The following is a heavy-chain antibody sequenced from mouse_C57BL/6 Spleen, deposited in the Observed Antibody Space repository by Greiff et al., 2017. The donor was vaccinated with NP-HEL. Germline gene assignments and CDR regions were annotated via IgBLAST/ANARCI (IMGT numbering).Heavy chain of an antibody. CDR3: ARGNYYYGSSYDWYFDV. J-gene: IGHJ1*03. Sequence: EVQLQQSGPELVKPGDSVKISCKASGYSFTGYFMNWVMQSHGKSLEWIGRINPYNGDTFYNQKFKGQATLTVDKSSSTAHMELRSLTSEDSAVYYCARGNYYYGSSYDWYFDVWGKGTTVTVSS. CDR1: GYSFTGYF. D-gene: IGHD1-1*01. V-gene: IGHV1-20*01. CDR2: INPYNGDT.